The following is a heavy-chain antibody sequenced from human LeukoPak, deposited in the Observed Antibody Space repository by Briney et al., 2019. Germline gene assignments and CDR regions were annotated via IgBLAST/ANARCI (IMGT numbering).Heavy chain of an antibody. J-gene: IGHJ4*02. CDR2: IIPIFGTA. D-gene: IGHD3-3*01. CDR1: GYTFTSYY. Sequence: GASVKVSCKASGYTFTSYYMHWVRQAPGQGREWMGGIIPIFGTANYAQKFQGRVTITADESTSTAYMELSSLRSEDTAVYYCARDLGGGYDFYYFDYWGQGTLVTVSS. CDR3: ARDLGGGYDFYYFDY. V-gene: IGHV1-69*13.